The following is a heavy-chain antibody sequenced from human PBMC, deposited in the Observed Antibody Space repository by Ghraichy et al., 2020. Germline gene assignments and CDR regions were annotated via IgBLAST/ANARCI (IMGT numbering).Heavy chain of an antibody. J-gene: IGHJ6*03. V-gene: IGHV4-59*01. CDR1: GGSISSYY. Sequence: SETLSLTCTISGGSISSYYWSWIRQPPGKGLEWIGYIYYSGSTNYNPSLKSRVTISVDTSKNQFSLKLSSVTAADTAVYYCARLEWLLGSYYYYYYMDVWRKGTTVTISS. CDR3: ARLEWLLGSYYYYYYMDV. D-gene: IGHD3-3*01. CDR2: IYYSGST.